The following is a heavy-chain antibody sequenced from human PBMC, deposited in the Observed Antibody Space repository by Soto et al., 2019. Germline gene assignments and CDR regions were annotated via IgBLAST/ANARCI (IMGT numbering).Heavy chain of an antibody. Sequence: GGSLRLSCAASGFPFSSYAVSWVRQAPGKGLEWVSGISNSGGSTYYADSVKGRFTISRDNAKNTLYLHMNSLRAEDTAVYYCAREYCSSTSCLNWFDPWGQGTLVTVSS. J-gene: IGHJ5*02. CDR3: AREYCSSTSCLNWFDP. CDR2: ISNSGGST. D-gene: IGHD2-2*01. V-gene: IGHV3-23*01. CDR1: GFPFSSYA.